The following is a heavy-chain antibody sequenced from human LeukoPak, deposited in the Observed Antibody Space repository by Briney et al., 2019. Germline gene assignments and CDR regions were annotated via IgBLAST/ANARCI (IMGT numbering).Heavy chain of an antibody. CDR2: IKQAGSEK. Sequence: PGGSLRLSCAASGFTFSSYWMSWVRQAPGKGLEWVANIKQAGSEKNYVDSVKGRFTISRDNAKNSLYLQMNSLRAEDTAVYYCAKVITGYNWFDPWGQGTLVTVSS. CDR3: AKVITGYNWFDP. V-gene: IGHV3-7*01. D-gene: IGHD1-14*01. CDR1: GFTFSSYW. J-gene: IGHJ5*02.